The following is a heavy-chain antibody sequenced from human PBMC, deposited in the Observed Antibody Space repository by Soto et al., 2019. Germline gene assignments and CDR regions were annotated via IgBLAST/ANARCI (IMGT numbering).Heavy chain of an antibody. CDR3: ARVGYDFWSGYYTLGYYYYGMDV. V-gene: IGHV3-7*03. D-gene: IGHD3-3*01. CDR1: GFTFSSYW. Sequence: GGSLRLSCAASGFTFSSYWMSWVRQAPGKGLEWVANIKQDGSEKYYVDSVKGRFTISRDNAKNSLYLQMNSLRAEDTAVYYCARVGYDFWSGYYTLGYYYYGMDVWGQGTTVTVSS. CDR2: IKQDGSEK. J-gene: IGHJ6*02.